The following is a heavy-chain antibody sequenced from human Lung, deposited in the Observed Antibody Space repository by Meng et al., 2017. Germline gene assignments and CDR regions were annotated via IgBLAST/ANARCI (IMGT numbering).Heavy chain of an antibody. Sequence: EWQLVESGGVLVPPGGSLRLSCAASGFTFTDHWMHWVRQGPGKGLVWVSRINRDGTKPTYADSVKGRFTISRDNAKNTLYLQMNNLRAEDTAFYYCTNDRLNHWGQGALVTVSS. CDR2: INRDGTKP. CDR1: GFTFTDHW. V-gene: IGHV3-74*01. CDR3: TNDRLNH. J-gene: IGHJ1*01. D-gene: IGHD1-1*01.